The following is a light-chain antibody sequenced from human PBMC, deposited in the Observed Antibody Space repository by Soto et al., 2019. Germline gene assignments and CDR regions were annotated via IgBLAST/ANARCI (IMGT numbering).Light chain of an antibody. CDR3: QQSYSTLLT. Sequence: DIQMTQSPSSLSASVGDRVTITCRASQSISSYLNWYQQKPGKAPKLLIYAASSLQSGVPSRFSGSGSGTDFTLTISSLQPEDFATYYCQQSYSTLLTFGGGTKVHI. CDR2: AAS. J-gene: IGKJ4*01. CDR1: QSISSY. V-gene: IGKV1-39*01.